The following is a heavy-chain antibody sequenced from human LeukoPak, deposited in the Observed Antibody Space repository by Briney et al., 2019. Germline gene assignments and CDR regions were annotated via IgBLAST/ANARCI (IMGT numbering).Heavy chain of an antibody. V-gene: IGHV1-69*05. J-gene: IGHJ3*02. CDR1: GGTFSSYA. CDR2: IIPIFGTA. D-gene: IGHD1-26*01. Sequence: SAKVSCKASGGTFSSYAISWVRQAPGQGLEWMGRIIPIFGTANYAQKFQGRVTITTDESTSTAYMELSSLRSEDTAVYYCARLSWEPLHAFDIWGQGTMVTVSS. CDR3: ARLSWEPLHAFDI.